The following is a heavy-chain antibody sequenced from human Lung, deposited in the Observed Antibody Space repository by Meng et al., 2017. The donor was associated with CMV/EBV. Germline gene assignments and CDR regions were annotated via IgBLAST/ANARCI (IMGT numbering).Heavy chain of an antibody. V-gene: IGHV1-69*10. CDR2: IIPIRGIA. D-gene: IGHD3-3*01. CDR1: GGTFSSYA. CDR3: ARDDRDYNFWNGYSNPGHFYY. J-gene: IGHJ4*02. Sequence: SVXVSXXASGGTFSSYAMSWVRQAPGQGLEWMGGIIPIRGIANYAQKFQGRVTITADKSTSTAYMELSSLRSEDTAVYYCARDDRDYNFWNGYSNPGHFYYWGQGXLVTVSS.